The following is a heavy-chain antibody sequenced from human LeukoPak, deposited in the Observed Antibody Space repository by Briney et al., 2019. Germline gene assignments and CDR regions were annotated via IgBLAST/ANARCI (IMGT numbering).Heavy chain of an antibody. J-gene: IGHJ4*02. Sequence: GGSLRLSCAASGFTFSSYSMNWVRQAPGKGLEWVSGISTSGGSTSYADSVKGRFTISRDNPRNTLYMQMNSMRAEDTDVYYCTIMHRYYDGSGYWVQWGQGTLVTVSS. V-gene: IGHV3-23*01. D-gene: IGHD3-22*01. CDR1: GFTFSSYS. CDR3: TIMHRYYDGSGYWVQ. CDR2: ISTSGGST.